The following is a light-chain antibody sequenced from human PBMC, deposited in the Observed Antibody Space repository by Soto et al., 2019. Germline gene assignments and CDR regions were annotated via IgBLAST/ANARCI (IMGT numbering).Light chain of an antibody. V-gene: IGKV3-11*01. J-gene: IGKJ1*01. CDR2: DAS. CDR1: QSVSSY. CDR3: QQRSNWPT. Sequence: EIVLTQSPATLSSSPGERATLSCRASQSVSSYLAWYQQKPGQAPRLLIYDASNRATGIPARFSGSGSGTDFTLTISSLEPEDFAVYYCQQRSNWPTFGQGTKMDIK.